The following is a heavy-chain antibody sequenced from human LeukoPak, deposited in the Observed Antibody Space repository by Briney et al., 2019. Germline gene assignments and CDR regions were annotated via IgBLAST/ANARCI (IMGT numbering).Heavy chain of an antibody. CDR2: IRQNGNDK. CDR1: GFTFSSYW. D-gene: IGHD3-10*01. CDR3: ARDGDLYGSDTYYLGHGLGWNWFDP. Sequence: GGSLRLSCVASGFTFSSYWMSWVRQAPGKGLEWVANIRQNGNDKFYVDSVKGRFTISRDNAKNSLYLQMNSLRAEDSAVYYCARDGDLYGSDTYYLGHGLGWNWFDPWGQGTLVTVSS. V-gene: IGHV3-7*01. J-gene: IGHJ5*02.